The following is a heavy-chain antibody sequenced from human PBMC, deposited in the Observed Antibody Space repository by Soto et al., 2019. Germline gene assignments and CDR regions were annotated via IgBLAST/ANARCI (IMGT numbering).Heavy chain of an antibody. CDR1: GYDFTTYG. CDR3: AKDTYYYDRSGYYTYDH. CDR2: ISAHNGNT. D-gene: IGHD3-22*01. Sequence: GASVKVSCKGSGYDFTTYGITWVRQAPGQGLEWMAWISAHNGNTDYAQKLQGRVTVTRDTSTSTAYMELRSLRAEDTAVYYCAKDTYYYDRSGYYTYDHWGQGTQVTVSS. J-gene: IGHJ4*02. V-gene: IGHV1-18*01.